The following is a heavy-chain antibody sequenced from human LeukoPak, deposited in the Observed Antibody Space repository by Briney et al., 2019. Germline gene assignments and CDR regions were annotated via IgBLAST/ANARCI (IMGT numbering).Heavy chain of an antibody. V-gene: IGHV3-21*01. D-gene: IGHD3-3*01. CDR3: ARSPNSYYDFWSGYSLIDYYMDV. CDR2: MSSSSSYI. Sequence: GGSLRLSCAASGFTFSSYSMNWVRQAPGKGLEWVSSMSSSSSYIYYADSVKGRFTISRDNAKNSLYLQMNSLRAEDTAVYYCARSPNSYYDFWSGYSLIDYYMDVWGKGTTVTVYS. J-gene: IGHJ6*03. CDR1: GFTFSSYS.